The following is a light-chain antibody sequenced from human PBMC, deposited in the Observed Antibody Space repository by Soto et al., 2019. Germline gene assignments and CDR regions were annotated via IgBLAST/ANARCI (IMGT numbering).Light chain of an antibody. CDR3: SSYPSTSTLYV. Sequence: QSLLTQPASVSGSRGQSITMSCTGSNSDIGTYNYVSWYQQLPAKAPKLVISEVSNRPSGISVRFSGSKSGNAASLTLSGLQAEDEATYYCSSYPSTSTLYVFGPGTKVTVL. J-gene: IGLJ1*01. CDR2: EVS. CDR1: NSDIGTYNY. V-gene: IGLV2-14*01.